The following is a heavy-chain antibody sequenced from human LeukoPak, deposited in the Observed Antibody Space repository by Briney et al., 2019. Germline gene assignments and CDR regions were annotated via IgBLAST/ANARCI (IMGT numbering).Heavy chain of an antibody. Sequence: SETLSLTCAVYGGSFSGYYWSWIRQPPGKGLEWIGEINHSGSTNYNPSLKSRVTISVDTSKNQFSLKLSSVTAADTAVYYCAGDNIVVVPAAIVWFDPWGQGTLVTVSS. D-gene: IGHD2-2*01. CDR3: AGDNIVVVPAAIVWFDP. CDR1: GGSFSGYY. V-gene: IGHV4-34*01. J-gene: IGHJ5*02. CDR2: INHSGST.